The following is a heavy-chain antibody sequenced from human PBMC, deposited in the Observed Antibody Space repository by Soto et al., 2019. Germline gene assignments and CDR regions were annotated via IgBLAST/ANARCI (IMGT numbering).Heavy chain of an antibody. CDR3: AHAGDYDMMTFDH. CDR2: IYWDAAK. V-gene: IGHV2-5*02. Sequence: QITLKESGPTLVRPAQTLTLTCGFSGFSLSSYGMGVAWIRQPPGKALEWLALIYWDAAKRYSPSLKDRLAISKDTSSNQVVLTITNMDPGDTATYFCAHAGDYDMMTFDHWGPGTLVTVSS. D-gene: IGHD4-17*01. J-gene: IGHJ4*02. CDR1: GFSLSSYGMG.